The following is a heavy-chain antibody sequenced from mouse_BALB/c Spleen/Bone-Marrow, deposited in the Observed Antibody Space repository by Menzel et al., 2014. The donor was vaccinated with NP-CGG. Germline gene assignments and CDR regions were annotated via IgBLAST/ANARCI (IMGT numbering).Heavy chain of an antibody. J-gene: IGHJ3*01. D-gene: IGHD2-5*01. CDR2: INPYNDGT. CDR3: ARSSNSWFAY. V-gene: IGHV1-14*01. CDR1: GYTFTSYV. Sequence: EVKVVESGPELVKPGASVKMSCKASGYTFTSYVMHWVKQKPGQGLEWIGYINPYNDGTKYNEKFKGKATLTSDKSSSTAYMELSSLTSEDSAVYYCARSSNSWFAYWGQGTLVTVSA.